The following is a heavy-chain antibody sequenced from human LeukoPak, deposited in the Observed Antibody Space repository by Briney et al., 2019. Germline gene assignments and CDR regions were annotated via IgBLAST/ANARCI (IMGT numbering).Heavy chain of an antibody. V-gene: IGHV4-4*07. CDR1: GGSISSYY. D-gene: IGHD5-24*01. CDR3: ARARDGYNPYYFDY. CDR2: IYTSGST. J-gene: IGHJ4*02. Sequence: PSETLSLTCTVSGGSISSYYWSWIRQPAGKGLEWVGRIYTSGSTNYNPSLKSRVTMSVDTSKNQFSLKLSSVTAADTAVYYCARARDGYNPYYFDYWGQGTLVTVSS.